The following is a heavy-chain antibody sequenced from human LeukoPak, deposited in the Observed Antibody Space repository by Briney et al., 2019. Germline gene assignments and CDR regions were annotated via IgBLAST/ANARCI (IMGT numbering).Heavy chain of an antibody. J-gene: IGHJ4*02. V-gene: IGHV6-1*01. D-gene: IGHD6-13*01. CDR2: TYYRLKWYN. CDR3: ARAKGRSPLFDY. Sequence: SQTLSLTCAISGDGVSSNSAAWNWIRPSPSRGLEWLGRTYYRLKWYNAYAVSVKGRIAINPDTSKNQFSLQLNSVPPEATAVYYCARAKGRSPLFDYWGQGTLVTVSS. CDR1: GDGVSSNSAA.